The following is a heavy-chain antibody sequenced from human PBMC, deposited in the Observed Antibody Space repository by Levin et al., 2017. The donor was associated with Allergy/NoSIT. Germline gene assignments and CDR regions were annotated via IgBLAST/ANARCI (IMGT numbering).Heavy chain of an antibody. CDR3: ARGYPHLGGGTDWAVDY. Sequence: GESLKISCKTSGYTFTNYDVNWVRQATGQGLEWMGFMNPNSGDTGYAQKFQGRVTMTRDTSISTAYMDLSSLRSEDTAVYYCARGYPHLGGGTDWAVDYWGQGTLVTVSS. D-gene: IGHD2-15*01. CDR2: MNPNSGDT. V-gene: IGHV1-8*01. CDR1: GYTFTNYD. J-gene: IGHJ4*02.